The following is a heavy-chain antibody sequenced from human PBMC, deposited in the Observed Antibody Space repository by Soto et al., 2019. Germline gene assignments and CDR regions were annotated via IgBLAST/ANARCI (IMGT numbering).Heavy chain of an antibody. J-gene: IGHJ4*02. D-gene: IGHD1-26*01. Sequence: QVQLQESGPGLVKPSQTLSLTCTVSGGSISSGGYYWSWIRQHPGKGLEWIGYIYYSGSIYYNPSLNSRDTISVGASKTQFSLKLSSVTAADTAVYYCARWVGATSFDYWGQGTLVTVSS. CDR1: GGSISSGGYY. V-gene: IGHV4-31*03. CDR3: ARWVGATSFDY. CDR2: IYYSGSI.